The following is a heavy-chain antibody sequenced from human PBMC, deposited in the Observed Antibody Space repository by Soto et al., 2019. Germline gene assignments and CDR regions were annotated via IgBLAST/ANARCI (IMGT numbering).Heavy chain of an antibody. CDR2: IWYDGSNK. J-gene: IGHJ4*02. CDR1: GFTFSSYG. Sequence: QVQLVESGGGVVQPGRSLRLSCAASGFTFSSYGMHWVHQAPGKGLEWVAVIWYDGSNKYYADSVKGRFTISRDNSKNTLYLQMNSLRAEDTAVYYCARLPDIVGATNDYWGQGTLVTVSS. CDR3: ARLPDIVGATNDY. V-gene: IGHV3-33*01. D-gene: IGHD1-26*01.